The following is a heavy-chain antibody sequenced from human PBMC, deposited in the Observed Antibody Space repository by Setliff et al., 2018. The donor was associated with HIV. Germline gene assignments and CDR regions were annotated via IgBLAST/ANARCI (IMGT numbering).Heavy chain of an antibody. D-gene: IGHD2-21*01. CDR2: INHGGST. CDR3: ARVPVAGANWFDP. CDR1: GGSFSDYY. J-gene: IGHJ5*02. Sequence: PSETLSLTCAVYGGSFSDYYWSWIRQSPGEGLEWIGEINHGGSTYYNPSLKSRITISVDRSKNLFSLKLISVTAADQGVYYCARVPVAGANWFDPWGLGTLVTVSS. V-gene: IGHV4-34*01.